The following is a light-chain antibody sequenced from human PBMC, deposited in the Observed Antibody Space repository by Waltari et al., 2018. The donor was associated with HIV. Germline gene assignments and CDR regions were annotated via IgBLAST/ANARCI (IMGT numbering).Light chain of an antibody. Sequence: QSVLTQPPSASGTPGQRVTISCSGSSSNIGGNTVNWCQPLPGMAAKLLIYSTNQRPPGVPDRFSGSKSGTSASLAISGLQSADETDYYCAAWDDSLTAWVFGGGTKLTVL. CDR3: AAWDDSLTAWV. CDR1: SSNIGGNT. CDR2: STN. V-gene: IGLV1-44*01. J-gene: IGLJ3*02.